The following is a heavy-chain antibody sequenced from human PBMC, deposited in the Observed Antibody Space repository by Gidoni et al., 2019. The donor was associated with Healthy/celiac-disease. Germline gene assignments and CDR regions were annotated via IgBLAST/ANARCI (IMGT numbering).Heavy chain of an antibody. D-gene: IGHD1-7*01. V-gene: IGHV4-61*02. CDR2: IYTSGST. Sequence: QVQLQESGPGLVKPSQTLSLTCTVSCGSISSGSYYWSWLRQPAGKGLEWIGRIYTSGSTNYNPSLKSRVTISVDTSKNQFSLKLSSVTAADTAVYYCARDTPLYNWNSFPPSWDHWYFDLWGRGTLVTVSS. CDR1: CGSISSGSYY. CDR3: ARDTPLYNWNSFPPSWDHWYFDL. J-gene: IGHJ2*01.